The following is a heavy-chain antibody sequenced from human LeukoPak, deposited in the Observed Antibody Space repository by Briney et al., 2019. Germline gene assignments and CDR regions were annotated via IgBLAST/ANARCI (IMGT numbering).Heavy chain of an antibody. CDR3: ARYINSYGNG. Sequence: GGSLRLSCAASGFTFSSYEMNWVRQAPGRGLEWVSHISTSGSTIYYADSVKGRFTISRDNAKNSLYLQMNSLRAEDTAVYYCARYINSYGNGWGQGTLVTVSS. D-gene: IGHD5-18*01. V-gene: IGHV3-48*03. CDR1: GFTFSSYE. CDR2: ISTSGSTI. J-gene: IGHJ4*02.